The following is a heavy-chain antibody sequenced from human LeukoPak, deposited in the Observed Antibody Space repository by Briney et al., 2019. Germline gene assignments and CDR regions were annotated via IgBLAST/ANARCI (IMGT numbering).Heavy chain of an antibody. J-gene: IGHJ5*02. CDR3: ARTGPAAPSNWFDP. Sequence: ASVKVSCKASGGTFSSYVISWVRQAPGQGLEWMGGIIPIFGTANYAQKFQGRVTITADESTSTAYMELSSLRSEDTAVYYCARTGPAAPSNWFDPWGQGTLVTVSS. CDR2: IIPIFGTA. CDR1: GGTFSSYV. V-gene: IGHV1-69*13. D-gene: IGHD2-2*01.